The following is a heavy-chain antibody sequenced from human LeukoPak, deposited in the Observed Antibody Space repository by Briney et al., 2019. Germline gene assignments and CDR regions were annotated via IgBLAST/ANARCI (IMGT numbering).Heavy chain of an antibody. CDR1: GDSMNTYH. CDR2: LHVSGST. Sequence: SETLSLTCSVSGDSMNTYHGAWIRKPAGKGLEWIGRLHVSGSTNFNPSLKSRVSISVDKSKKQFSLKMTSTTAADTAVYFCARDPFKSSFESWGQGILVTVSS. D-gene: IGHD2-2*01. V-gene: IGHV4-4*07. CDR3: ARDPFKSSFES. J-gene: IGHJ4*02.